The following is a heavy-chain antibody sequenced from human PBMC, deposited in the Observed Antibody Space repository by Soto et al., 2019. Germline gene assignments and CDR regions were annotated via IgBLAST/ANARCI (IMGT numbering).Heavy chain of an antibody. CDR3: ARGNSGYGRTYYDYDGMDV. CDR2: IYYSGST. Sequence: QVQLQESGPGLVKPSQTLSLTCTVSGGSISSGGYYWSWIRQHPGKGLEWIGYIYYSGSTYYNPSLKSRVTISVDTSKNQFSLKLSSVTAADTAVYYCARGNSGYGRTYYDYDGMDVWGQGTTVTVSS. D-gene: IGHD5-12*01. CDR1: GGSISSGGYY. V-gene: IGHV4-31*03. J-gene: IGHJ6*02.